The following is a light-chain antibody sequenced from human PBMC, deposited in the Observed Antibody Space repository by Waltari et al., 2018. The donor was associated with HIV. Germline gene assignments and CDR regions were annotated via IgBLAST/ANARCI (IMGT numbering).Light chain of an antibody. CDR3: QQTYNMPLT. V-gene: IGKV1-39*01. CDR1: QSIINY. J-gene: IGKJ3*01. Sequence: DIQMTQSPSSLSASVADRVTITCRSSQSIINYVNWFQTKPGKSPHLLIYPANTLQRRFPSRFSVSVSWPDFTLTINNLQPDDFATYYCQQTYNMPLTFGPGTKLDLK. CDR2: PAN.